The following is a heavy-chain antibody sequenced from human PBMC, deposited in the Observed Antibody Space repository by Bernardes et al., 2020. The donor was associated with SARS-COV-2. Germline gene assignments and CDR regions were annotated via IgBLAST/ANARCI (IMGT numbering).Heavy chain of an antibody. CDR1: GYTLTALS. D-gene: IGHD3-9*01. J-gene: IGHJ6*02. CDR2: FDPEDGET. V-gene: IGHV1-24*01. Sequence: AAPKVSCKVSGYTLTALSMPWVRQAPGQGLEWMGGFDPEDGETIYAQKFQGRVTMTEDTSTDTAYMELSSLRSEDTAVYYCATDQRYYDILTGRTYYYGMDVWGQGTTVTVSS. CDR3: ATDQRYYDILTGRTYYYGMDV.